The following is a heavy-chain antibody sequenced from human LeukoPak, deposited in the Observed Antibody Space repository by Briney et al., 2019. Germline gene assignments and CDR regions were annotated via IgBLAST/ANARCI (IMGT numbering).Heavy chain of an antibody. Sequence: SETLSLTCTVSGGSISSGSYYWSWIRQPAGKGLEWIGRIYTSGSTNHNPSLKSRVTISVDTSKNQFSLKLSSVTAADTAVYYCARAGGVFWSDYWGQGTLVTVSS. J-gene: IGHJ4*02. V-gene: IGHV4-61*02. CDR2: IYTSGST. CDR1: GGSISSGSYY. CDR3: ARAGGVFWSDY. D-gene: IGHD3-3*01.